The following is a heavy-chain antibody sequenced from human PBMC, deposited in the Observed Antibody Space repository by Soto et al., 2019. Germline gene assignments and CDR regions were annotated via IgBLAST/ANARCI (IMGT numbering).Heavy chain of an antibody. Sequence: QVQLQQWGAGLLKPSETLSLTCAVYGGSFSGYYWSWIRQPPGQGLEWIGEINHSGSTNYNPSLKRRVTISVDTSKNQFSLKLSDVTAADTAVYYCASAPVRAARPLQFDYWGQGTLVTVSS. CDR1: GGSFSGYY. CDR3: ASAPVRAARPLQFDY. J-gene: IGHJ4*02. V-gene: IGHV4-34*01. CDR2: INHSGST. D-gene: IGHD6-6*01.